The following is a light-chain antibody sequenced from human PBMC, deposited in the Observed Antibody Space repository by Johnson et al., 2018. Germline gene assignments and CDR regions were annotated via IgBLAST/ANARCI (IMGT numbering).Light chain of an antibody. V-gene: IGLV1-51*02. Sequence: QSVLTQPPSVSAAPGQKVTISCSGSSSNIGNNYVSWYQQLPGTAPKLLIYENNKRPSGIPDRFSGSKSGTSATLGITGLQTGDEADYYCGTWDSSWSPGNVFGTGTKVTAL. CDR2: ENN. CDR1: SSNIGNNY. J-gene: IGLJ1*01. CDR3: GTWDSSWSPGNV.